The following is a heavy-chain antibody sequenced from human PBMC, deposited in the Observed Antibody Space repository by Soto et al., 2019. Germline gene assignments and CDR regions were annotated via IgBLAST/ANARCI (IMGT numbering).Heavy chain of an antibody. CDR2: IYYSGST. J-gene: IGHJ4*02. CDR3: ASLKGVQKTYYYDSSGYYLDY. V-gene: IGHV4-30-4*01. Sequence: KPSETLSLTCTVSGGSISSGDYYWSWIRQPPGKGLEWIGYIYYSGSTYYSPSLKSRVTISVDTSKNQFSLKLSSVTAADTAVYYCASLKGVQKTYYYDSSGYYLDYWGQGTLVTVSS. CDR1: GGSISSGDYY. D-gene: IGHD3-22*01.